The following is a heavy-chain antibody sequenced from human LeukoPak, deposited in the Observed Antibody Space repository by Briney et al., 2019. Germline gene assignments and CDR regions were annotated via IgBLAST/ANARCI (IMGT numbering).Heavy chain of an antibody. D-gene: IGHD6-13*01. CDR3: ARDLQGYSSSWWVY. Sequence: PGASVKVSCKASGGTFSSYAISWVRQAPGQGLEWMGWISAYNGNTNYAQKLQGRVTMTTDTSTSTAYMELRSLRSDDTAVYYCARDLQGYSSSWWVYWGQGTLVTVSS. V-gene: IGHV1-18*01. CDR1: GGTFSSYA. J-gene: IGHJ4*02. CDR2: ISAYNGNT.